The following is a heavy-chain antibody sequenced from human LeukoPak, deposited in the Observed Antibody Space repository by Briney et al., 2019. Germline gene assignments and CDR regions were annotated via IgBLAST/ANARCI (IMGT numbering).Heavy chain of an antibody. CDR3: ARVGVTSGPQIDY. CDR2: IYYSGST. D-gene: IGHD2-21*02. V-gene: IGHV4-61*01. CDR1: GGSVSSGSYY. Sequence: SETQSLTCTVSGGSVSSGSYYWSWIWQPPGKGLEWIGYIYYSGSTNYNPSLKSRVTISVDTSKNQFSLKLSSVTAADTAVYYCARVGVTSGPQIDYWGQGTLVTVSS. J-gene: IGHJ4*02.